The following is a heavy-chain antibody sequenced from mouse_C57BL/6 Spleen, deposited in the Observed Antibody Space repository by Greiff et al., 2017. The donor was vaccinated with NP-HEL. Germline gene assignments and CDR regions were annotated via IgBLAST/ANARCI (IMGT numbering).Heavy chain of an antibody. Sequence: EVQLQQSGPELVKPGASVKISCKASGYTFTDYYMNWVKQSHGKSLEWIGDINPNNGGTSYNQKFKGKATLTVDKSSSTAYMELRSLTSEDSAVYYCARYSNYEGAWFAYWGQGTLVTVSA. J-gene: IGHJ3*01. CDR1: GYTFTDYY. CDR3: ARYSNYEGAWFAY. CDR2: INPNNGGT. D-gene: IGHD2-5*01. V-gene: IGHV1-26*01.